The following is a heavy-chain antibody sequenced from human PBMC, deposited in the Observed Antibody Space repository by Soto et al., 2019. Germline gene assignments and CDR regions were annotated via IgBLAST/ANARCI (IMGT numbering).Heavy chain of an antibody. Sequence: PSETLSLTCTVSGGSISSGDYYWSWIRQPPGKGLEWIGYIYYSGSTYYNPSLKSRFTISRDNAKNSLYLQMNSLRADDTAVYFCARNGGTFDPWGQGTLVTVSS. V-gene: IGHV4-30-4*01. J-gene: IGHJ5*02. CDR1: GGSISSGDYY. CDR2: IYYSGST. CDR3: ARNGGTFDP. D-gene: IGHD3-16*01.